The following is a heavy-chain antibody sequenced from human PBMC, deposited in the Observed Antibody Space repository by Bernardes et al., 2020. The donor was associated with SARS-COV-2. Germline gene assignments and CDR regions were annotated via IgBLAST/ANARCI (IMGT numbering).Heavy chain of an antibody. V-gene: IGHV3-30*18. J-gene: IGHJ3*02. CDR2: ISYDGSNK. CDR3: VKAYSGSYQGTFHI. Sequence: GGSLRLSRAASGFSFSYYGMHWVRQAPGKGLEWVAVISYDGSNKYYADSVKGRFTISKESSKNTLYLEMNSLRTEDTAVYHCVKAYSGSYQGTFHIWGQGTMVTVSS. D-gene: IGHD1-26*01. CDR1: GFSFSYYG.